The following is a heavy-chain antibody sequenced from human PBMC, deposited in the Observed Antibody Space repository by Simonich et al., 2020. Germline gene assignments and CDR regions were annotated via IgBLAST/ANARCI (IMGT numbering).Heavy chain of an antibody. CDR3: ARVRFEAFDI. V-gene: IGHV1-2*02. CDR1: GYTFTGYY. J-gene: IGHJ3*02. CDR2: SNPNRGGT. Sequence: QVQLVPSGAEVKKPGASVKVSCQASGYTFTGYYMHWVRQAPGLGLGWMGWSNPNRGGTNYTQKFTGRVTRTRDTSISTAYMELSRLRSDDTAVYYCARVRFEAFDIWGQGTMVTVSS.